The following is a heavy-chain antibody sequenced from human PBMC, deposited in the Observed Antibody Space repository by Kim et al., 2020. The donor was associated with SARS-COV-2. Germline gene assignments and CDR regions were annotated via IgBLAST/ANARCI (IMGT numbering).Heavy chain of an antibody. J-gene: IGHJ6*02. Sequence: KGRITISKENAKNSLYLQMNSLRAEDTAVYYCASIAATGTADYYYYGMDVWGQGTTVTVSS. V-gene: IGHV3-11*04. D-gene: IGHD6-13*01. CDR3: ASIAATGTADYYYYGMDV.